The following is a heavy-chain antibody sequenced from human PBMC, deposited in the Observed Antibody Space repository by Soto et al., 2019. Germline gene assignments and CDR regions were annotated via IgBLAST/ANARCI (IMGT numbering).Heavy chain of an antibody. V-gene: IGHV1-2*02. CDR3: ARDLTGYCNTTDCYSYFDY. Sequence: ASVKVSCKASGYNFVAYYMHWVQQAPGQGLEWMGWINPSSGATNFAERFQGRVTMTSDTSISTFYMEIKRLNSDDTAVYYCARDLTGYCNTTDCYSYFDYWGQGTMVTVSS. CDR1: GYNFVAYY. D-gene: IGHD2-2*02. J-gene: IGHJ4*02. CDR2: INPSSGAT.